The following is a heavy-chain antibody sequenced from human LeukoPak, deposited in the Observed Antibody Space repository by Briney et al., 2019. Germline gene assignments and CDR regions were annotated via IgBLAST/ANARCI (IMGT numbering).Heavy chain of an antibody. V-gene: IGHV4-59*01. CDR1: GGSISSYY. J-gene: IGHJ4*02. D-gene: IGHD3-10*01. Sequence: SETLSLTCTVSGGSISSYYWSWIRQPPGKGLEWIGYINYSGSTNYNPSLKSRVTISVDTSKNQFSLKLSSVTAADTAVYYCAREDGSGSYLDYWGQGTLVTVSS. CDR3: AREDGSGSYLDY. CDR2: INYSGST.